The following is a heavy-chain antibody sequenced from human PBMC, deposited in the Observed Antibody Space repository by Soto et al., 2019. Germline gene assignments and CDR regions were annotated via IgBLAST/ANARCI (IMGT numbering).Heavy chain of an antibody. CDR1: GYTFTSYG. CDR2: ISAYNGNT. Sequence: ASVKVSCKASGYTFTSYGISWVRQAPGQGLEWMGWISAYNGNTNYAQKLQGRVTMTTDTSTSTAYMELRSLRSDDTAVYYCARASSGSYYYYGMDVWGQGTTVTVSS. CDR3: ARASSGSYYYYGMDV. V-gene: IGHV1-18*01. J-gene: IGHJ6*02. D-gene: IGHD1-26*01.